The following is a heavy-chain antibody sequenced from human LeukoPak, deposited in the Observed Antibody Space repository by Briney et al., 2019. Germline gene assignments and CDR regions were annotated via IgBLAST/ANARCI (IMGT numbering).Heavy chain of an antibody. D-gene: IGHD6-6*01. CDR1: GFTFSSYW. CDR3: ARVGYFGIAARRGDY. J-gene: IGHJ4*02. Sequence: PGGSLRLSCAASGFTFSSYWMHWVRHAPGRGLVWVSRINSDGSSTSYADSVKGRFTISRDNAKNTLYLQMNSLRAEDTAVYYCARVGYFGIAARRGDYWGQGTLVTVSS. CDR2: INSDGSST. V-gene: IGHV3-74*01.